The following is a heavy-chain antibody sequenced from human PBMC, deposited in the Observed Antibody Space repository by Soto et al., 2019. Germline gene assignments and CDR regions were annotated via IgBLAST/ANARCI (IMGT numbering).Heavy chain of an antibody. CDR1: GYTFTSYD. CDR2: MDPNSGNT. J-gene: IGHJ4*02. D-gene: IGHD4-4*01. V-gene: IGHV1-8*01. Sequence: ASVKVSCKASGYTFTSYDINWVRQATGQGLEWMGWMDPNSGNTGYAQKFQGRVTMTRNTSISTAYRELSSLRSEDTAVYYCARGQNDYSNYPYYWGQGTLVTVSS. CDR3: ARGQNDYSNYPYY.